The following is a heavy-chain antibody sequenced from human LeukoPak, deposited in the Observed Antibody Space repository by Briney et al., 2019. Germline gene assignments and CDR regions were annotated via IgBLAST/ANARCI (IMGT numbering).Heavy chain of an antibody. CDR1: GGTFSSYA. CDR3: ARGTYYDFWSGYPFDY. Sequence: ASVKVSCKASGGTFSSYAISWVRQAPGQGLEWMGRIIPIFGTGNYAQKFQGRVTITTDESTSTAYMELSSLRSEDTAVYYCARGTYYDFWSGYPFDYWGQGTLVTVSS. J-gene: IGHJ4*02. V-gene: IGHV1-69*05. CDR2: IIPIFGTG. D-gene: IGHD3-3*01.